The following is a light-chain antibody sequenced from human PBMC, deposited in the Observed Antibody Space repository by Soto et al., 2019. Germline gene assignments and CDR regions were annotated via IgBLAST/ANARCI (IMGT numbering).Light chain of an antibody. J-gene: IGLJ1*01. CDR3: QSHDSSLSAYV. Sequence: QSALTQPRSVSGSPGQSVTISCTGTSSDVGGYNYVSWYQQHPGKAPKLMIYDVSKRPSGVPDRFSGSKSGTSASLAITGLQAEDEADYFCQSHDSSLSAYVFGTGTKSPS. CDR1: SSDVGGYNY. CDR2: DVS. V-gene: IGLV2-11*01.